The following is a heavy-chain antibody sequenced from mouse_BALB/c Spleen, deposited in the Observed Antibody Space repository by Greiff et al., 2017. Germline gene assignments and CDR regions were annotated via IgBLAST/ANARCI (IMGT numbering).Heavy chain of an antibody. CDR1: GYTFTSYY. CDR2: INPSNGGT. Sequence: QVQLQQPGAELVKPGASVKLSCKASGYTFTSYYMYWVKQRPGQGLEWIGGINPSNGGTNFNEKFKSKATLTVDKSSSTAYMQLSSLTSEDSAVYYCARSDYFDYWDQGTTLTVSS. V-gene: IGHV1S81*02. CDR3: ARSDYFDY. J-gene: IGHJ2*01.